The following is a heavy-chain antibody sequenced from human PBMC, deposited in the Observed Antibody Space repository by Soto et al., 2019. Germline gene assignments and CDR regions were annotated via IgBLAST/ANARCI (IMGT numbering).Heavy chain of an antibody. V-gene: IGHV3-21*01. J-gene: IGHJ6*02. Sequence: EVQLVESGGGLVKPGGSLRLSCAASGFTFSSYSMNWVRQAPGKGLEWVSSISSSSSYIYYADSVKGRFTISRDNAKNSLYVQINSLRAEDTAVYYCARDGLVGNYHYYDGMDVWGQGTTVTVSS. D-gene: IGHD3-16*01. CDR2: ISSSSSYI. CDR1: GFTFSSYS. CDR3: ARDGLVGNYHYYDGMDV.